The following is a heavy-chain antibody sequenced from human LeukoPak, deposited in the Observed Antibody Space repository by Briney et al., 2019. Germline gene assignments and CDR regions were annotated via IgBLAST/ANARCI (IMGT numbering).Heavy chain of an antibody. J-gene: IGHJ4*02. V-gene: IGHV3-23*01. CDR2: ISGSGGKT. Sequence: PGGSLRLSCAASRFTFSSYAMNWVRQAPGKGLEWVSDISGSGGKTYYADSVKGRFTISRDNSENTLYLQMNSLRAQDTAVYYCVKRSRDGYNSPLENWGQGTLVTVSS. CDR3: VKRSRDGYNSPLEN. D-gene: IGHD5-24*01. CDR1: RFTFSSYA.